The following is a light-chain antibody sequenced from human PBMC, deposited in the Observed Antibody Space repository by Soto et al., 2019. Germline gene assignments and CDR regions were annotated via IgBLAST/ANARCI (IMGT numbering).Light chain of an antibody. CDR1: KFISKY. J-gene: IGKJ3*01. Sequence: DIQMTQSPSSLSASVGDRVTITCRAGKFISKYLNWYQQKAGKAPKLLIFGAFNLEGGVPSRFSGSGSGTEFTLTISGLLPDDFATYICQQTYTAVSFGPGTTVEI. CDR3: QQTYTAVS. V-gene: IGKV1-39*01. CDR2: GAF.